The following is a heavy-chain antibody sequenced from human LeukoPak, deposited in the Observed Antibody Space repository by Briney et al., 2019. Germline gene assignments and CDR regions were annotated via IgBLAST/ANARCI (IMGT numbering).Heavy chain of an antibody. D-gene: IGHD1-26*01. V-gene: IGHV3-30-3*01. Sequence: GGSLRLSCAASGFTFSSYAMHWVRQAPGKGLEWVAVISYDGSNKYYADSVKGRFTISRDNSKNALYLQMNSLRAEDTAVYYCARSGGSYYDAFDIWGQGTMVTVSS. CDR1: GFTFSSYA. CDR3: ARSGGSYYDAFDI. CDR2: ISYDGSNK. J-gene: IGHJ3*02.